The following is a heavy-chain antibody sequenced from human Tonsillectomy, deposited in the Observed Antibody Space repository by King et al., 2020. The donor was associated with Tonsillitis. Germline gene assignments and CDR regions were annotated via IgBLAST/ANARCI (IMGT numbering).Heavy chain of an antibody. CDR1: GFTFSIYA. CDR2: ISGSGGST. V-gene: IGHV3-23*04. J-gene: IGHJ6*02. CDR3: AKTTSLEDYYYGMDV. D-gene: IGHD1-1*01. Sequence: VQLVESGGGLVQPGGSLRLSCAASGFTFSIYAMSWVRQAPGKGLEWVSSISGSGGSTYYADSVKGRFTISIDNSKNTLYLQMNSLRAEDTAVYYCAKTTSLEDYYYGMDVWGQGTTVTVSS.